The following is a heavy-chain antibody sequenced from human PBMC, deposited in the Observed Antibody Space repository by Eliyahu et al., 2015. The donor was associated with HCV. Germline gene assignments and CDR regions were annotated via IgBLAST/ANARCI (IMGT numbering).Heavy chain of an antibody. D-gene: IGHD3-3*01. Sequence: QVQLQQWGAGLLKPSETLSLTCAVYGGSFSGYNWNWIRQPPGKGLEWIGEINHSGSTNYNPSLESRVXISVDTSKYQFSLKVSSVTAADTALYYCASSLTIFGVVKYYYGMDVWGQGTTVTVSS. CDR2: INHSGST. CDR1: GGSFSGYN. CDR3: ASSLTIFGVVKYYYGMDV. V-gene: IGHV4-34*01. J-gene: IGHJ6*02.